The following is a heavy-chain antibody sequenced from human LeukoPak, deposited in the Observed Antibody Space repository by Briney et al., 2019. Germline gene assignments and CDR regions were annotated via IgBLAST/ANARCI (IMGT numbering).Heavy chain of an antibody. CDR1: GGTFSSYA. V-gene: IGHV1-69*05. CDR3: ARVLAEYSSSFNDAFDI. J-gene: IGHJ3*02. Sequence: ASVKVSCKASGGTFSSYAISWVRQAPGQGLEWMGGIIPIFGTANYAQKFQGRVTITTDESTSTAYMELSSLRSEDTAVYYCARVLAEYSSSFNDAFDIWGQGTMVTVSS. D-gene: IGHD6-6*01. CDR2: IIPIFGTA.